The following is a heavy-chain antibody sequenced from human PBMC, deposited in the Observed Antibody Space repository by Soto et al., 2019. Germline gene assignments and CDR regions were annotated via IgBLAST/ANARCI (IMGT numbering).Heavy chain of an antibody. V-gene: IGHV1-3*04. CDR3: ARDASGTYYYYGMDV. J-gene: IGHJ6*02. D-gene: IGHD1-26*01. CDR2: INTGDGNT. Sequence: ASVNVSCKASGYIFTSYNIHWVRQAPGQRLEWMGWINTGDGNTKYSQKFQGRVTITRDTSASTAYMELSSLTSEDAALFYCARDASGTYYYYGMDVWGQRTTVTVSS. CDR1: GYIFTSYN.